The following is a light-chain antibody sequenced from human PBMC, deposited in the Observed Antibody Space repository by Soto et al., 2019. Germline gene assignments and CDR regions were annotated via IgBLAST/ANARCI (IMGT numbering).Light chain of an antibody. V-gene: IGKV1-39*01. CDR1: QSISDN. CDR3: QQRYGPPYT. Sequence: EMTQSPPSLSASVGDRVTITCRASQSISDNVNWYQFQPGKAPKLLIYAASNLQTAVPSRFSGSGSGADFALTISGLQHEDSATYYCQQRYGPPYTFGLGTKLEIK. J-gene: IGKJ2*01. CDR2: AAS.